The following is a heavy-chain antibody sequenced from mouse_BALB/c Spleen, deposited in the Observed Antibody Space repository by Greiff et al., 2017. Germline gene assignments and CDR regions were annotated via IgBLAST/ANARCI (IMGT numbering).Heavy chain of an antibody. Sequence: QVQLKQSGAELVRPGVSVKISCKGSGYTFTDYAMHWVKQSHAKSLEWIGVISTYYGDASYNQKFKGKATMTVDKSSSTAYMELARLTSEDSAIYYCARGRGREVFAYWGQGTLVTVSA. CDR1: GYTFTDYA. V-gene: IGHV1S137*01. J-gene: IGHJ3*01. CDR3: ARGRGREVFAY. CDR2: ISTYYGDA.